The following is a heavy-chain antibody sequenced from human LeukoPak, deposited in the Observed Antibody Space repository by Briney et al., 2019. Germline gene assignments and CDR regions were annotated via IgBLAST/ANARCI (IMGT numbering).Heavy chain of an antibody. Sequence: SQTLSLTCTVSGGSISSGNFYWTWIRQPAGKRPEWTGRIYTSGSTNYNPSLKSRVTMSVDTSKNQFSLKLSSVTAADTAMYYCARDHPLDYYDSSALGAFDIWGQGTMVTLSS. CDR3: ARDHPLDYYDSSALGAFDI. J-gene: IGHJ3*02. D-gene: IGHD3-22*01. V-gene: IGHV4-61*02. CDR1: GGSISSGNFY. CDR2: IYTSGST.